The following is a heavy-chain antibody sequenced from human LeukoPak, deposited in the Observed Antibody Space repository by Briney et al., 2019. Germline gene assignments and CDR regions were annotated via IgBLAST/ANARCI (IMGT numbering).Heavy chain of an antibody. V-gene: IGHV3-21*01. Sequence: GGSLRLSCAASGFTFSSYSMNWVRQAPGKGLEWVSSISSSSSYIYYADSVKGRFTISRDNAKNSLYLQMNSLRAEDTAVYYCARAPRRSFTPTASFDYWGQGTLVTVSS. CDR1: GFTFSSYS. D-gene: IGHD3-10*01. CDR2: ISSSSSYI. J-gene: IGHJ4*02. CDR3: ARAPRRSFTPTASFDY.